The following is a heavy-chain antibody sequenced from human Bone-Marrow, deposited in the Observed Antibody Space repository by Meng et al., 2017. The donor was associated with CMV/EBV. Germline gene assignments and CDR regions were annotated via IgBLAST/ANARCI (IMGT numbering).Heavy chain of an antibody. CDR3: AKDVGFLEWLFDY. D-gene: IGHD3-3*01. CDR2: IYSGGST. Sequence: GESLKISCAASGFTVSSNYMSWVRQAPGKGLEWVSVIYSGGSTYYADSVKGRFTISRDNSKNTLYLQMNSLRAEDTAVYYCAKDVGFLEWLFDYWGQGTLVTVSS. V-gene: IGHV3-53*01. CDR1: GFTVSSNY. J-gene: IGHJ4*02.